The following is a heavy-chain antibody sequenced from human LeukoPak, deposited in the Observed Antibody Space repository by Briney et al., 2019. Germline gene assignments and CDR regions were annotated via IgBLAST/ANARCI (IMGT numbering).Heavy chain of an antibody. CDR2: IYYSGST. CDR3: ARGFLCSGDCNAFDI. Sequence: SETLTLTCTVSGGSISSYYWSWIRLPPGKGLEWIGYIYYSGSTNYNPSLKTRVTISVDTSKNQFSLNLSSVTAADTAVYYCARGFLCSGDCNAFDIWGQGTKVTVSS. J-gene: IGHJ3*02. D-gene: IGHD2-21*02. V-gene: IGHV4-59*01. CDR1: GGSISSYY.